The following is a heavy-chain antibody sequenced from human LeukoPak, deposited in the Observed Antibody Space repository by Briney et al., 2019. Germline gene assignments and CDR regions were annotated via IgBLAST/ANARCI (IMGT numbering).Heavy chain of an antibody. J-gene: IGHJ4*02. D-gene: IGHD4-17*01. Sequence: ASVKVSCKASGYTFTGYYMHWVRQAPGQGLEWMGWINPNSGGTNYAQKFQGRVTMTRDTSISTAYMELSRLRSDDTAVYYCARDAPGRNYGDYRELDYWGQGTLVTVSS. V-gene: IGHV1-2*02. CDR1: GYTFTGYY. CDR3: ARDAPGRNYGDYRELDY. CDR2: INPNSGGT.